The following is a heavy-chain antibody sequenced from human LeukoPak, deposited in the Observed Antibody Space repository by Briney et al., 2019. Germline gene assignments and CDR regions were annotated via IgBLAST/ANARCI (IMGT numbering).Heavy chain of an antibody. CDR1: GYTFTGYY. Sequence: GASVKVSCKTSGYTFTGYYMHWLRQAPGQGLEWMGRINPNSGGTKYAQKFQGRVTMTSDASISTAYMELSSLRSDDTAVYYCASRPDQHLLYYFDYWGQGALVTVSS. CDR2: INPNSGGT. CDR3: ASRPDQHLLYYFDY. V-gene: IGHV1-2*06. D-gene: IGHD2-15*01. J-gene: IGHJ4*02.